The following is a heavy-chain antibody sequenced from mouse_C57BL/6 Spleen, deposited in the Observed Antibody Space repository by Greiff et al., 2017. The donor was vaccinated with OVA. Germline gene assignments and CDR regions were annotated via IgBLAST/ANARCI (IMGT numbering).Heavy chain of an antibody. D-gene: IGHD1-1*01. Sequence: QVQLKESGAELVKPGASVKLSCKASGYTFTEYTIHWVKQRSGQGLEWIGWFYPGSGSIKYNEKFKDKATLTADKSSSTVYMELSRLTSEDSAVYFCARHEDRGHITTVPYYAMDYWGQGTSVTVSS. J-gene: IGHJ4*01. V-gene: IGHV1-62-2*01. CDR3: ARHEDRGHITTVPYYAMDY. CDR1: GYTFTEYT. CDR2: FYPGSGSI.